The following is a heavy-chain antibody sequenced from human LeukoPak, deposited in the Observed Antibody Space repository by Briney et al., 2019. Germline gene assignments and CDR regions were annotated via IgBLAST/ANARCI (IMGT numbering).Heavy chain of an antibody. Sequence: ASVKVSCKASGYTFTTYAMNWVRQAPGQGLEWMGWINPNSGGTNYAQKFEGRVTMTRDTSISTAYMELNRLKSDDTAIYYCARAIISSAYTYWGQGTLVTVSS. V-gene: IGHV1-2*02. CDR3: ARAIISSAYTY. D-gene: IGHD2-2*02. CDR1: GYTFTTYA. J-gene: IGHJ4*02. CDR2: INPNSGGT.